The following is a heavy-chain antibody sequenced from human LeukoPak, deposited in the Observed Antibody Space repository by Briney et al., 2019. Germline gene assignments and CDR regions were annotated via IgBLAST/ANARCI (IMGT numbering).Heavy chain of an antibody. CDR1: GGSFSGYY. V-gene: IGHV4-59*01. J-gene: IGHJ5*02. CDR2: IYYSGST. Sequence: PSETLSLTCAVYGGSFSGYYWSWIRQPPGKGLEWIGYIYYSGSTNYNPSLKSRVTISVDTSKNQFSLKLSSVTAADTAVYYCARGVPYDFWSGRSWFDPWGQGTLVTVSS. CDR3: ARGVPYDFWSGRSWFDP. D-gene: IGHD3-3*01.